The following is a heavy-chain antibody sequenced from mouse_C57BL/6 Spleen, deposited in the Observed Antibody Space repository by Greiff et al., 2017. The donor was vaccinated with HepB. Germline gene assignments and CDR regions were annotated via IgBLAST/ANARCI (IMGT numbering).Heavy chain of an antibody. CDR1: GYTFTSYW. CDR2: IHPNSGST. Sequence: VQLQQSGAELVKPGASVKLSCKASGYTFTSYWMHWVKQRPGQGLEWIGMIHPNSGSTNYNEKFKRKATLTVDKSSSTAYMQLSSLTSEDSAVYYCARSGDYYGSSYGYWGQGTTLTVSS. D-gene: IGHD1-1*01. CDR3: ARSGDYYGSSYGY. J-gene: IGHJ2*01. V-gene: IGHV1-64*01.